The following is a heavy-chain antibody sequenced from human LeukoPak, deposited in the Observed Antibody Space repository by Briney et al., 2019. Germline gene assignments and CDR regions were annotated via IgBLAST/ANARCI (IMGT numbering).Heavy chain of an antibody. J-gene: IGHJ4*02. CDR3: ARGAAAGPLMGDY. Sequence: GGSLRLSCAASGFTFSSYNMNWVRQAPGKGLEWVSYISSSSSTIYYADSVKGRFTISRDTAKNSLYLQMNTLRDEDTAVYYCARGAAAGPLMGDYWGQGILVSVSS. CDR1: GFTFSSYN. D-gene: IGHD6-13*01. CDR2: ISSSSSTI. V-gene: IGHV3-48*02.